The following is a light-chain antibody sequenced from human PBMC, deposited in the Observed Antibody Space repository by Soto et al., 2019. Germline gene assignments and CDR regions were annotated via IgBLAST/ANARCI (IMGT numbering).Light chain of an antibody. CDR1: QSISSF. CDR3: QGYRT. Sequence: DIQMTQSPSSLSASVGDRVTITCRASQSISSFLNWYQQKAGKAPKLLIYAASSLQSGVPSRFSGSGSGTEFTLTISGLQPDDFATYYCQGYRTFGQGTKV. CDR2: AAS. V-gene: IGKV1-39*01. J-gene: IGKJ1*01.